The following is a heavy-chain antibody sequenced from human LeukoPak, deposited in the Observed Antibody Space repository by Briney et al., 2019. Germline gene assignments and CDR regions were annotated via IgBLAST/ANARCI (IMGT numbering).Heavy chain of an antibody. J-gene: IGHJ4*02. CDR1: GGSISSSTYH. Sequence: SATLSLTCNVSGGSISSSTYHWGWIRQPPGKGLEWIRSIFFSGSTYYNPSLKSRVTISVDTSKNQFSLRLSSVTAADTAVYYCARHGIDVLLKDFYFDYWGQGTRVTVSS. CDR2: IFFSGST. CDR3: ARHGIDVLLKDFYFDY. D-gene: IGHD3-16*01. V-gene: IGHV4-39*01.